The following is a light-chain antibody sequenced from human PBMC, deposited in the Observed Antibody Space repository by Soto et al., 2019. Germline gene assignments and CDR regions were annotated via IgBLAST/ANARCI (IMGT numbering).Light chain of an antibody. CDR2: DVS. J-gene: IGLJ2*01. V-gene: IGLV2-14*01. CDR1: SSDVGGYNY. CDR3: SSYTSSSTGV. Sequence: QSALTQPASVSGSPGQSITISCTGTSSDVGGYNYVSWYQQHPGKAPKLMIYDVSNRPSGVSNRFSGSKSGNTASLTISGLQAEEEADYYCSSYTSSSTGVFGGGTKLTVL.